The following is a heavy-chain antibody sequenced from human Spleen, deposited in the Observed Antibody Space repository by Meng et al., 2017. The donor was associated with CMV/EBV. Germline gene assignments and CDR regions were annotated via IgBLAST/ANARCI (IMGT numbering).Heavy chain of an antibody. Sequence: ESLKISCAASGFTFTDYSMNWVRQAPGKGPEWISHISTSSNYIYYADSMKGRFIISRDNARNSVYLQINSLRAEDTAVYYCARLGRGFDYWGQGTVVTVSS. CDR2: ISTSSNYI. J-gene: IGHJ4*02. V-gene: IGHV3-21*01. CDR1: GFTFTDYS. CDR3: ARLGRGFDY. D-gene: IGHD1-26*01.